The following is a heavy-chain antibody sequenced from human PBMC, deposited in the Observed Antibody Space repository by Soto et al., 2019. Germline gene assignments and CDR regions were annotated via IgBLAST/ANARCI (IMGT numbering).Heavy chain of an antibody. D-gene: IGHD3-10*01. CDR3: AKAVYGYWYFDL. J-gene: IGHJ2*01. Sequence: PWGSLRLSCATSGFMLKSYGMSWVRLAPGKGLEWVAGVSSGGGTTDYADSVKGRLTISRDTSKNTLYLQMNSLRAEDTAVYYCAKAVYGYWYFDLWGRGTRVTVSS. CDR1: GFMLKSYG. CDR2: VSSGGGTT. V-gene: IGHV3-23*01.